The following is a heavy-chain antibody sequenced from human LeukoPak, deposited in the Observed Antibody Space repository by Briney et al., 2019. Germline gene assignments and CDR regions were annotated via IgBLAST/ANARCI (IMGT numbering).Heavy chain of an antibody. Sequence: ASVKVSCKASGYTFTSYDINWVRQATGQGLEWMGWMNPNSGNTGYAQKFQGRVTMTRNTSISTAYMELSSLRSEDTAVYYCASTVVPAAKPPAFDIWGQGTMVTVSS. V-gene: IGHV1-8*01. CDR3: ASTVVPAAKPPAFDI. D-gene: IGHD2-2*02. CDR2: MNPNSGNT. J-gene: IGHJ3*02. CDR1: GYTFTSYD.